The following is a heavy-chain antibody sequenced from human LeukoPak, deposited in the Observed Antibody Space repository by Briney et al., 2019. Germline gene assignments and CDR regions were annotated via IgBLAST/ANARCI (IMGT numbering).Heavy chain of an antibody. J-gene: IGHJ6*02. CDR2: IYYSGST. CDR1: GGSISSGDYY. Sequence: NPSETLSLTCTVSGGSISSGDYYWRWLRQPPGKGLEWIGYIYYSGSTYYNPSLKSRVTISVDTSKNQFSLKLSSVTAADTAVYYCARVVVAATGWEPSEGDYYYGMDVWGQGTTVTVSS. D-gene: IGHD2-15*01. V-gene: IGHV4-30-4*01. CDR3: ARVVVAATGWEPSEGDYYYGMDV.